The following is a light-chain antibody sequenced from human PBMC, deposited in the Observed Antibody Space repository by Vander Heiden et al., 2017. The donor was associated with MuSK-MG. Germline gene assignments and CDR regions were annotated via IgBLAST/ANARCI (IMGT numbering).Light chain of an antibody. CDR2: GAS. V-gene: IGKV3-15*01. CDR1: QSVSSN. Sequence: EIVMTQSPATLSVSPGERATLSCRASQSVSSNLAWYQQKPGQAPRLLIYGASTRDTGIPARFSGSGYETEFTLTISSRQSEDFAVYYCQQYNYWPPITFGGGTKVEIK. CDR3: QQYNYWPPIT. J-gene: IGKJ4*01.